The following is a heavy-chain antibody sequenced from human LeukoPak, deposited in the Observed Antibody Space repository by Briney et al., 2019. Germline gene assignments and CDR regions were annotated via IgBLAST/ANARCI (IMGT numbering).Heavy chain of an antibody. J-gene: IGHJ1*01. CDR3: AREASGSYFHN. D-gene: IGHD1-26*01. CDR1: GFIVGNSY. Sequence: GGSLRLSCAASGFIVGNSYMSWVRQAPGKGLEWISLIRTDDSTYYADSVKGRFTISRDTSRNTLYLQMNILRAEDTAVYYCAREASGSYFHNWGQGTLVTVSS. CDR2: IRTDDST. V-gene: IGHV3-53*01.